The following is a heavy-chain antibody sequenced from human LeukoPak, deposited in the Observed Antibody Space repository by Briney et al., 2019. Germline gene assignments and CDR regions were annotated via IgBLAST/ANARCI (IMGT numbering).Heavy chain of an antibody. CDR2: IYYSGST. CDR3: AKSGGYGLIDY. Sequence: SETLSLTCTVSGGSISSSSYYWGWIRQPPGKGLEWIGSIYYSGSTYYSPSLKSRVTISVDTSKNQFSLRLNSVTAADTAMYYCAKSGGYGLIDYWGQGTRVTVSS. CDR1: GGSISSSSYY. D-gene: IGHD1-26*01. V-gene: IGHV4-39*07. J-gene: IGHJ4*02.